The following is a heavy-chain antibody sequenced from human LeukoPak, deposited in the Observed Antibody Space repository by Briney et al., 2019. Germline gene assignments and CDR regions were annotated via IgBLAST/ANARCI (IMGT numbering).Heavy chain of an antibody. CDR3: ARVGIFGVVRPYYFDY. CDR1: GGSISSYY. D-gene: IGHD3-3*01. V-gene: IGHV4-59*01. Sequence: SETLSLTCTVSGGSISSYYWSWIRQPTGKGLEWIGYIYYSGSTNYNPSLESRVTISIDTSKYQFSLKLRSVTAADTAVYYCARVGIFGVVRPYYFDYWGLGTLVTVSS. J-gene: IGHJ4*02. CDR2: IYYSGST.